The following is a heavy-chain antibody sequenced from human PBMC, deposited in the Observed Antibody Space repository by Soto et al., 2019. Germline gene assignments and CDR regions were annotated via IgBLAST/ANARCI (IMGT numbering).Heavy chain of an antibody. Sequence: ETLSLTCTVSAASSGRSSYFWGWIRQPPGKGLEWIGSLYYSGSAYYNLSLYSRVTISADTSKNLLSLKLRSVTAADTAVYYCARRDRGGNGGKSFPFWGQGTLVTVSS. CDR3: ARRDRGGNGGKSFPF. CDR2: LYYSGSA. CDR1: AASSGRSSYF. D-gene: IGHD5-12*01. V-gene: IGHV4-39*01. J-gene: IGHJ4*02.